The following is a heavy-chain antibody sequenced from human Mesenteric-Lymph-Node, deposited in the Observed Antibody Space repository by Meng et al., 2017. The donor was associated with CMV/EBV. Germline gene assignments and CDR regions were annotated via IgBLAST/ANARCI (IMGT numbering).Heavy chain of an antibody. CDR3: ASTGSMAARVFRY. CDR2: IYYSGST. J-gene: IGHJ4*02. CDR1: GDSISSSTYY. D-gene: IGHD6-6*01. Sequence: GSLRLSCIVSGDSISSSTYYWGWNRQPPGKGLEWIGSIYYSGSTYYNPSLKSRVTISVDTSKNQFSLKLSSVTAADTAVYYCASTGSMAARVFRYWGQGTLVTVSS. V-gene: IGHV4-39*01.